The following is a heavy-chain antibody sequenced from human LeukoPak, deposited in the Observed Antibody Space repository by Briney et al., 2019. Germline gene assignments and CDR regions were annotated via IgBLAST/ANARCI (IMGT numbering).Heavy chain of an antibody. Sequence: QSGGSLRLSCAASGFSFSSYWMAWLRQAPGKGLEWMASIKNDGTEKFYVDSVTGRFTISKDNSKNSLYLQMNSLRADDTAVYYCAREDRSCYYYWGQGTLVTVSS. J-gene: IGHJ4*02. CDR2: IKNDGTEK. D-gene: IGHD2-15*01. CDR3: AREDRSCYYY. CDR1: GFSFSSYW. V-gene: IGHV3-7*03.